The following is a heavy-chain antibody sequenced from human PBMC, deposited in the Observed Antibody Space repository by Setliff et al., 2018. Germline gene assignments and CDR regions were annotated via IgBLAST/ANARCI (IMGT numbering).Heavy chain of an antibody. J-gene: IGHJ6*02. D-gene: IGHD6-19*01. Sequence: PGGSLRLSCAASGFTFSSSAMAWVRQAPGKGLEWVSAISSTITSTYYADSVKGRFTISRDNSKNTLYLQMNSLRAEDTAVYYCARGDSSGPFYYYYKGMDVWGQGTTVTVSS. CDR1: GFTFSSSA. CDR2: ISSTITST. CDR3: ARGDSSGPFYYYYKGMDV. V-gene: IGHV3-23*01.